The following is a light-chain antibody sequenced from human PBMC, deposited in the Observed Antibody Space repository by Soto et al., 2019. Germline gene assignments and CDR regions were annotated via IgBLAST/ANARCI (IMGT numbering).Light chain of an antibody. J-gene: IGKJ4*01. CDR3: QQYYSTLLT. Sequence: DIVMTQSPDSLVVSLGERATINCKSSQSVLYSSNNKNYLAWYQQKPGQPPKLLIYWASTRESGVPDRFSGSGSGTDFTLTISSVQAEDVEVYYCQQYYSTLLTFGGGTKVDIK. CDR1: QSVLYSSNNKNY. CDR2: WAS. V-gene: IGKV4-1*01.